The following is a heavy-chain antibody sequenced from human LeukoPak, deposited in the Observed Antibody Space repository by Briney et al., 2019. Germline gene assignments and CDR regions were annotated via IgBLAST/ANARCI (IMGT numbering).Heavy chain of an antibody. CDR2: IRSETYGGTI. J-gene: IGHJ4*02. CDR3: TRDGITATRFFDY. D-gene: IGHD1-20*01. V-gene: IGHV3-49*04. Sequence: GSLRLSCTASGFTFGDYAMNWVRQAPGKGLEWVGFIRSETYGGTIEYAASVKGRFTISRDDSKSIAYLQMNSLKTEDTAVYYCTRDGITATRFFDYWGQGTLVTVSS. CDR1: GFTFGDYA.